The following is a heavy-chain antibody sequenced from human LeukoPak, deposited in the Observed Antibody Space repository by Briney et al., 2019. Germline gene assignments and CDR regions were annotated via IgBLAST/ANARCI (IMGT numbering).Heavy chain of an antibody. V-gene: IGHV1-2*06. Sequence: GASVKASCKASGYTFSSYGIAWVRQAPGQGLEWMGRINPNSGGTNYAQKFQGRVTMTRDASISTAYMELSRLRSDDTAVYYCARDRGVDAFDIWGQGTMVTVSS. CDR2: INPNSGGT. CDR3: ARDRGVDAFDI. CDR1: GYTFSSYG. J-gene: IGHJ3*02. D-gene: IGHD3-10*01.